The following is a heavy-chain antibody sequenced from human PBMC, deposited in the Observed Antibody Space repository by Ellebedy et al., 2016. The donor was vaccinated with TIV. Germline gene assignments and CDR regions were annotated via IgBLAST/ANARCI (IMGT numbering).Heavy chain of an antibody. CDR2: TNANGGST. CDR3: AHWSDDAFDI. Sequence: GESLKISXAASGFNFGTYAMTWVRQAPGKGLEWVSSTNANGGSTYYAGSVKGRFTISRDNSKSTLFLQMTNLRADDTALYYCAHWSDDAFDIWGRGTRVTVS. J-gene: IGHJ3*02. CDR1: GFNFGTYA. V-gene: IGHV3-23*01.